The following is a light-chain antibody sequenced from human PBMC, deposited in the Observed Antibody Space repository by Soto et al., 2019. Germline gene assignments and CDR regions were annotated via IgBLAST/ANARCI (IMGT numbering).Light chain of an antibody. J-gene: IGLJ2*01. CDR1: ASDVDNFNF. CDR2: EGS. Sequence: QSVLTQPASVSGSPGQSITISCTEVASDVDNFNFVAWYQQHPGEVPKLIMYEGSKRPSGVSNRFSGSKSDNTALLTISGLQPEDEADYYCSLYGGMLFGGGTKLTVL. CDR3: SLYGGML. V-gene: IGLV2-23*01.